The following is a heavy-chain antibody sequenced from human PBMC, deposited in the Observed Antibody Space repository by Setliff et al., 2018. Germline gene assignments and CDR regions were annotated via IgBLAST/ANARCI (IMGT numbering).Heavy chain of an antibody. Sequence: SETLSLTCAVSGYSISSGYHWAWIRQLPGKGLEWIGTIYHSGGTYFNPSLESRVTLSVDTSKNQFSLKLTSVIAADTAVYYCARGMRDGYRSFHYWGQGTLVTVSS. CDR1: GYSISSGYH. CDR3: ARGMRDGYRSFHY. D-gene: IGHD5-12*01. J-gene: IGHJ4*02. V-gene: IGHV4-38-2*01. CDR2: IYHSGGT.